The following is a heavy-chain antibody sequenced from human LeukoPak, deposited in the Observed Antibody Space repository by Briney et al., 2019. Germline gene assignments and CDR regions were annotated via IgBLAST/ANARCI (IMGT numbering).Heavy chain of an antibody. J-gene: IGHJ4*02. D-gene: IGHD3-22*01. CDR3: ARARRFIHDSSGCSFDY. V-gene: IGHV3-13*01. CDR1: GFTFSSYD. Sequence: HPGGSLRLSCAASGFTFSSYDMHWVRQVTGKGLEWVSVIGTAGDTYYPGSVKGRFTISRENAKNSLYLQMNSLRAGDTAVYYCARARRFIHDSSGCSFDYWGQGTLVTVSS. CDR2: IGTAGDT.